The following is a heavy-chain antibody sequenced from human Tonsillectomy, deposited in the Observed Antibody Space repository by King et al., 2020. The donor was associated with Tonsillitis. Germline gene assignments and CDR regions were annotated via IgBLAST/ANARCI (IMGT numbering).Heavy chain of an antibody. D-gene: IGHD3-22*01. CDR2: IYYSGST. CDR1: GGSISSSSYY. Sequence: QLQESGPGLVKPSETLSLTCTVSGGSISSSSYYWGWIRQPPGKGLEWIGSIYYSGSTYYNPSLKSRVTISVDTSKNQFSLKLSSVTAADTAVYYCARKYYYDSSGEYYGMDVWGHGTTVTVSS. CDR3: ARKYYYDSSGEYYGMDV. V-gene: IGHV4-39*01. J-gene: IGHJ6*02.